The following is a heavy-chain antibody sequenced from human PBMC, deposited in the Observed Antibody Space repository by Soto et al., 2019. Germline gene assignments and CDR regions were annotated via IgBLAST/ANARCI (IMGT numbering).Heavy chain of an antibody. CDR1: GGTFSSYA. J-gene: IGHJ6*02. D-gene: IGHD6-19*01. Sequence: QVQLVQSGAEVKKPGSSVKVSCKASGGTFSSYAINWVRQAPGQGLEWMGGIIPIFGTADYAQKFQGRVTITAXDXTCXAYMELSSLRSEDTAVYYCARAVAGGVYYYYGMDVWGQGTTVTVSS. CDR2: IIPIFGTA. CDR3: ARAVAGGVYYYYGMDV. V-gene: IGHV1-69*12.